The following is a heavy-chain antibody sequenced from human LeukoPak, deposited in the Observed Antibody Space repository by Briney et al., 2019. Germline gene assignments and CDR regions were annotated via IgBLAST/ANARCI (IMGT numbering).Heavy chain of an antibody. V-gene: IGHV3-48*02. CDR1: GFTFSSHS. CDR2: LSSSSSTI. Sequence: GGSLRLSCAASGFTFSSHSMNWVRQAPGKGLEWLSYLSSSSSTIYYADSVKGRFTISRDNAQNSLYLQMNSLRDEDTAVYYCARATLAVQYYFDYWGQGTLVTVSS. J-gene: IGHJ4*02. D-gene: IGHD6-6*01. CDR3: ARATLAVQYYFDY.